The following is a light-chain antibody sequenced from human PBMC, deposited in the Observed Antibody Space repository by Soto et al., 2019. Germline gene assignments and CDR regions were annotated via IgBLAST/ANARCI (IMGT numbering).Light chain of an antibody. Sequence: EIVMTQSPANLSVSPGERATLSCRASQSVSSNLAWYQQKPGQGPRLLIYGASTRATGIPVRFSGSGSGTEFTLTISSLQSEDLAVYYCQQYNKWPPYTFGQGTKVEIK. V-gene: IGKV3-15*01. CDR1: QSVSSN. CDR2: GAS. J-gene: IGKJ2*01. CDR3: QQYNKWPPYT.